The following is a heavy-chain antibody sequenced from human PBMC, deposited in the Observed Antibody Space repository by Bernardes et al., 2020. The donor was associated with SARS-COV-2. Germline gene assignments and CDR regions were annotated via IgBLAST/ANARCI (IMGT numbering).Heavy chain of an antibody. CDR2: SNEDGSTT. CDR1: GMTFSRFW. J-gene: IGHJ4*02. D-gene: IGHD1-26*01. Sequence: GSPSPSRSASGMTFSRFWMHWVRPVPGKGLVWVSRSNEDGSTTDYPESVKGRFTISRDNAKNTLFLHMSSPRAEDSAVYYCARDVVGREDFWGQGTLVTVSS. CDR3: ARDVVGREDF. V-gene: IGHV3-74*01.